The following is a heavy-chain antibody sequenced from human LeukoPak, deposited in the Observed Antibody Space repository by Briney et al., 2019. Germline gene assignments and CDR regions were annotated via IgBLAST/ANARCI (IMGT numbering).Heavy chain of an antibody. D-gene: IGHD2-15*01. CDR3: ARASTRPTRYYYYYMDV. Sequence: ASVKVSCKASGYTFTSYYMHWVRQAPGQGLEWMGIINPSGGSTSYAQKFQGRVTMTRDTSTSTVYMELSSPRSEDTAVYYCARASTRPTRYYYYYMDVWGKGTTVTVSS. CDR1: GYTFTSYY. J-gene: IGHJ6*03. V-gene: IGHV1-46*03. CDR2: INPSGGST.